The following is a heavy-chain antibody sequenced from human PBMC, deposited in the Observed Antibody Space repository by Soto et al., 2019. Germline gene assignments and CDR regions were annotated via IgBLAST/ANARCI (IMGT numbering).Heavy chain of an antibody. V-gene: IGHV1-69*02. CDR1: GGTFSSYT. CDR3: ARGGSSGWYSFDY. D-gene: IGHD6-19*01. Sequence: QVQLVQSGAEVKKPGSSVKVSCKASGGTFSSYTISWVRQAPGQGLEWMGRIIPILGIANYAQKFQGRVKITADKSTSTAYMELSSLRSEDTAVYYCARGGSSGWYSFDYWGQGTLVTVPS. J-gene: IGHJ4*02. CDR2: IIPILGIA.